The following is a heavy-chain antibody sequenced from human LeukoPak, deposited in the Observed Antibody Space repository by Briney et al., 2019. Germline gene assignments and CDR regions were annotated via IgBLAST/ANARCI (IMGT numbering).Heavy chain of an antibody. CDR1: GFTVSSNF. CDR3: ARISQRSFDY. V-gene: IGHV3-53*01. Sequence: QPGGSLRLSCAASGFTVSSNFMSWVRQAPGKGLEWVSVIYSGGSPYHADSVKGRFTISRDDPKNTLYLQMNSLRAEDTAVYYCARISQRSFDYWGQGTLVTVSS. D-gene: IGHD5-18*01. CDR2: IYSGGSP. J-gene: IGHJ4*02.